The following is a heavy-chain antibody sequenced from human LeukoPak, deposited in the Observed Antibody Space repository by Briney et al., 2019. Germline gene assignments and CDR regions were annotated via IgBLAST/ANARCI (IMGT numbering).Heavy chain of an antibody. CDR1: GGSFSGYY. J-gene: IGHJ4*02. Sequence: SETLSLTCAVYGGSFSGYYWSWIRQPPGKGLEWIGEINHSGSTNYNPSLKSRVTISVDTSKNQFSLKLSSVTAADTAVYYCAREGNDYGDPNFDYWGQGTLVTVSS. D-gene: IGHD4-17*01. CDR3: AREGNDYGDPNFDY. CDR2: INHSGST. V-gene: IGHV4-34*01.